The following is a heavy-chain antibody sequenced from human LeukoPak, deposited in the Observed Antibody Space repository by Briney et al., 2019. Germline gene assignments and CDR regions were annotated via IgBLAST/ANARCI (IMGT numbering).Heavy chain of an antibody. V-gene: IGHV3-66*01. D-gene: IGHD5-18*01. CDR1: GILVSSNY. Sequence: GGSLRLSCVASGILVSSNYMSWVRQAQGKGLEWVSFIGSTGSTYYADSVKGRFTISRDNSRNTLYLQMNSLRVEDTAVYYCARRERLGYSYGRGTLDIWGQGTMVTVSS. CDR3: ARRERLGYSYGRGTLDI. CDR2: IGSTGST. J-gene: IGHJ3*02.